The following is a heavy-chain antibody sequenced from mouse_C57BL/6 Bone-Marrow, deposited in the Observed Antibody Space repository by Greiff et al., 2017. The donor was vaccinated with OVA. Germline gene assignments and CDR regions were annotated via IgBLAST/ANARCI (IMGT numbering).Heavy chain of an antibody. CDR3: AKNWDNYDDYAMDY. V-gene: IGHV2-5*01. D-gene: IGHD2-12*01. CDR1: GFSLTSYG. J-gene: IGHJ4*01. CDR2: IWRGGST. Sequence: VQLQQSGPGLVQPSQSLSITCTVSGFSLTSYGVHWVRQSPGKGLEWLGVIWRGGSTDYNAAFMSRLSITKDNSKSQVFFKMNSLQADDTAIYYCAKNWDNYDDYAMDYWGQGTSVTVSS.